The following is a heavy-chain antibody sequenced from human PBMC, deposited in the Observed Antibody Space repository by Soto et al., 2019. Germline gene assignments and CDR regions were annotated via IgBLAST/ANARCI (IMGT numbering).Heavy chain of an antibody. CDR2: ISGSSSYI. CDR3: ARDRQDRLYFSYYMDV. Sequence: EVQLVESGGGLVKPGGSLRLSCAASGFTFSSYNMNCVRQAPGKRLEWVSSISGSSSYIDYADSVKGRFTISRDKAKKSLDQQMNSLRAEDTAVYYCARDRQDRLYFSYYMDVWGKGTPFTVSS. CDR1: GFTFSSYN. V-gene: IGHV3-21*01. D-gene: IGHD6-19*01. J-gene: IGHJ6*03.